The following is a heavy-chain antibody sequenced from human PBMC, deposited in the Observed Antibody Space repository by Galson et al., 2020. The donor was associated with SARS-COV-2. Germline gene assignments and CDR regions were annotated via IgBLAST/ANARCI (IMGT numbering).Heavy chain of an antibody. J-gene: IGHJ4*02. CDR2: FDPEDGET. CDR3: ATDLLMGPVGATTGY. Sequence: GFDPEDGETIYAQKFQGRVTMTEDTSTDTAYMELSSLRSEDTAVYYCATDLLMGPVGATTGYWGQGTLVTVSS. V-gene: IGHV1-24*01. D-gene: IGHD1-26*01.